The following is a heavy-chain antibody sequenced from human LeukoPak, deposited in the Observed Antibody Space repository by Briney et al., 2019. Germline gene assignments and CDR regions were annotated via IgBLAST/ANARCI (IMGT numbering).Heavy chain of an antibody. CDR2: ISDSGGSA. J-gene: IGHJ6*02. CDR3: APRWTSAARSYGMDV. Sequence: PGGSLRLSCAASGFTFSTYAMSWVRQAPGKGLEWVSAISDSGGSAYYADSVKGRFTISRDNSQNTLYLQINSLRAEDTAVYYCAPRWTSAARSYGMDVWGQGTTVTVSS. V-gene: IGHV3-23*01. CDR1: GFTFSTYA. D-gene: IGHD3-3*01.